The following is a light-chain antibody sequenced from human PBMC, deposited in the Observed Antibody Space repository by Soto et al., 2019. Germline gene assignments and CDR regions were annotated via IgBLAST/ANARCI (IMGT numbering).Light chain of an antibody. CDR1: QSVGSD. CDR2: DIF. CDR3: QQYNSWPLT. Sequence: EIVMTQSPATLSVSPGERATLSCRASQSVGSDLAWYQQKPGQAPRLVIYDIFTRATGVPTTISGSGSGTEFTLTICSLQSEDFAVYYCQQYNSWPLTFGGGTKVDIK. J-gene: IGKJ4*01. V-gene: IGKV3D-15*01.